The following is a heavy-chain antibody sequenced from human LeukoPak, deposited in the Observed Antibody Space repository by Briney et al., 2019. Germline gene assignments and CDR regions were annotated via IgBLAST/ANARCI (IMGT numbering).Heavy chain of an antibody. CDR1: GFTFSSYN. Sequence: GGSLRLSCAASGFTFSSYNMNWVRQAPGKGLEWVAGFSATGGNTHYADSVKGRFTISRDNSKNTLYLQMDSLRAEDTAVYYCAKGVGYCSGGSCQQFDYWGQGTLVTVSS. CDR2: FSATGGNT. CDR3: AKGVGYCSGGSCQQFDY. D-gene: IGHD2-15*01. V-gene: IGHV3-23*01. J-gene: IGHJ4*02.